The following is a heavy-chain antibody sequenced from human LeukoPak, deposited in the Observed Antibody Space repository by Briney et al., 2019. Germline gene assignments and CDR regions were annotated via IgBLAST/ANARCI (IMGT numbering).Heavy chain of an antibody. CDR2: ISGSGGST. J-gene: IGHJ4*02. CDR1: GFAVSDNY. CDR3: AKGGTVMREVDY. D-gene: IGHD4-11*01. Sequence: GGSLRLSCAASGFAVSDNYMTWVRQAPGKGLEWVSAISGSGGSTYYADSVKGRFTISRDNSKNTLYLQMNSLRAEDTAVYYCAKGGTVMREVDYWGQGTLVTVSS. V-gene: IGHV3-23*01.